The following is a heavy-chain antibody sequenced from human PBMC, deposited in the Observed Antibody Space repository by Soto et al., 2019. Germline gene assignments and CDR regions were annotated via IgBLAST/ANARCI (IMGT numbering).Heavy chain of an antibody. CDR3: ARTTFYGDYGTYTGMDV. J-gene: IGHJ6*02. V-gene: IGHV3-53*01. Sequence: GGSLRLSCAASGFTVSSNYMSWVRQAPGKGLEWVSVIYSGGSTYYADSVKGRFTISRDNSKNTLYLQMNSLRAEDTAVYYCARTTFYGDYGTYTGMDVWGQGTTVTVSS. CDR2: IYSGGST. CDR1: GFTVSSNY. D-gene: IGHD4-17*01.